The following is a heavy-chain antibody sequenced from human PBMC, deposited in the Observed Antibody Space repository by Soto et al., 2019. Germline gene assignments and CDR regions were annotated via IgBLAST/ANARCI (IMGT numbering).Heavy chain of an antibody. D-gene: IGHD6-13*01. V-gene: IGHV1-2*02. CDR3: ARVMAYEQQLVPFDY. CDR1: GYTFIGYY. J-gene: IGHJ4*02. Sequence: ASVKVSCKTSGYTFIGYYLNWVRQAPGQGLEWMGWVNPHTGGTHYAQKFDGRVTMTRDTSTYTAYMELSGLKFDDTATYFCARVMAYEQQLVPFDYWGQGTMVT. CDR2: VNPHTGGT.